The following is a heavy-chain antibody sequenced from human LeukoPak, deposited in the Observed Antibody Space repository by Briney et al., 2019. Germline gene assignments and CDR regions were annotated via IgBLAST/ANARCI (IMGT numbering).Heavy chain of an antibody. J-gene: IGHJ4*02. CDR3: ARGSSSGWPDYFDY. D-gene: IGHD6-19*01. CDR2: INGDGSST. CDR1: GFTLSSYW. V-gene: IGHV3-74*01. Sequence: GGSLRLSCAASGFTLSSYWMHWVRQAPGKGLVWVSRINGDGSSTPYANSVKGRFTISRDNAKNTLYLQMHSLRADDTAVYYCARGSSSGWPDYFDYWGQGSVVTVSS.